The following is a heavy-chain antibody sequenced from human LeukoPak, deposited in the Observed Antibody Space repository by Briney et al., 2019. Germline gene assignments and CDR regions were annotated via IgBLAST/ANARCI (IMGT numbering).Heavy chain of an antibody. V-gene: IGHV3-23*01. CDR2: ISGSGGST. CDR1: GFTFSSYA. CDR3: VAGSGWRFDY. Sequence: GGSLRLSCAASGFTFSSYAMSWVRQAPGKGLEWVSAISGSGGSTYYADSEKGRFAISRDNAKNSLYVQMNSLRVEDTAVYYCVAGSGWRFDYWGQGTLVTVSS. J-gene: IGHJ4*02. D-gene: IGHD6-19*01.